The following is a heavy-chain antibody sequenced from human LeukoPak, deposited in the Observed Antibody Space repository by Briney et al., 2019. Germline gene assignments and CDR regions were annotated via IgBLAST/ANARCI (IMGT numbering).Heavy chain of an antibody. CDR1: GFTFSSYA. CDR2: ISYDGSNK. J-gene: IGHJ4*02. CDR3: ARDKDSSGYYFDY. V-gene: IGHV3-30-3*01. D-gene: IGHD3-22*01. Sequence: PGGSLRLSCAASGFTFSSYAMHWVRQAPGKGLEWVAVISYDGSNKYYADSVKGRFTISRDNSKNTLYLQMNSLRAEDTAVYYCARDKDSSGYYFDYWGRGTLVTVSS.